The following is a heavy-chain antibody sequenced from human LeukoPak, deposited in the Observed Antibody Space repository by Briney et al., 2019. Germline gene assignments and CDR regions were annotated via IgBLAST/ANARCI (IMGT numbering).Heavy chain of an antibody. CDR3: AKALRTFGSTGYFDY. J-gene: IGHJ4*02. V-gene: IGHV3-23*01. CDR1: GFTFSSYA. D-gene: IGHD1-14*01. Sequence: GGSVRLSCAASGFTFSSYAMSWVRQAPGKGLEWVSAISGSGGSTYYADSVKGRFTISRDNSKNTLYLQMNSLRAEDTAVYYCAKALRTFGSTGYFDYWGQGTLVTVSS. CDR2: ISGSGGST.